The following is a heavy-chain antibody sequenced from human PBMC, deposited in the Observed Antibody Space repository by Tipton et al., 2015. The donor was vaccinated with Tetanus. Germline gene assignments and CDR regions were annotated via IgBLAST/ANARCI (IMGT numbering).Heavy chain of an antibody. CDR1: GFIFSSYG. CDR2: SWYDGTDK. J-gene: IGHJ4*01. V-gene: IGHV3-33*06. D-gene: IGHD2-15*01. CDR3: VKEVAGPSGEN. Sequence: SLRLSCAASGFIFSSYGIHWVRQAPGKGLEWVAVSWYDGTDKYYADSVRGRFTISRDASRDTLLLHMTSLTVEDTAFYFCVKEVAGPSGENWGHGTLVTVSS.